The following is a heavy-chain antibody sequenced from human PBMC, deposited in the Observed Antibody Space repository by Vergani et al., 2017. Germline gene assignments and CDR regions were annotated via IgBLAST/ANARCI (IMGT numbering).Heavy chain of an antibody. J-gene: IGHJ6*02. CDR2: INTDTGNP. CDR3: ARAVRRVWYYYCLDV. V-gene: IGHV7-4-1*02. D-gene: IGHD2-21*01. Sequence: QVQLVQSGSELKKPGASVKVSCKASGYTFTNHAMHWVRQAPGQGLEWMGWINTDTGNPTYAQGFTGRFVFSLDTSISTAYLQISGLKADDTAVYYCARAVRRVWYYYCLDVWGQGTTGTVSS. CDR1: GYTFTNHA.